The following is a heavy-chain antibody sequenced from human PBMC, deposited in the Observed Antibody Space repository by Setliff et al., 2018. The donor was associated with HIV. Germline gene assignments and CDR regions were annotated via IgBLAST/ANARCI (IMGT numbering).Heavy chain of an antibody. Sequence: ASVKVSCKASGHTFTNVDIHWLRRATGQGLEWMGWRNPNTGVSGYALKFQARVTMTRDTSISTAYMELSSLTSEDPAVYYCARGKGVGGVVITGGLDVWGKGTTVTVSS. D-gene: IGHD3-10*01. J-gene: IGHJ6*04. CDR3: ARGKGVGGVVITGGLDV. CDR1: GHTFTNVD. CDR2: RNPNTGVS. V-gene: IGHV1-8*01.